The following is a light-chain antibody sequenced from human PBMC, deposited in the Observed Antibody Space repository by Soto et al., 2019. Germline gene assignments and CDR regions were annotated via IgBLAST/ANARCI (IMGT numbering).Light chain of an antibody. Sequence: QPVLTQLPSASASLGASVKLTCTLSSGHSTYAIAWHQQQPEKGPRYLMKLNSDGSHTKGDGIPGRFSVSSSGAERYLTISSLQSEEEADYYCQTWGTGIRVFGGGTKLTVL. V-gene: IGLV4-69*02. CDR2: LNSDGSH. CDR3: QTWGTGIRV. J-gene: IGLJ2*01. CDR1: SGHSTYA.